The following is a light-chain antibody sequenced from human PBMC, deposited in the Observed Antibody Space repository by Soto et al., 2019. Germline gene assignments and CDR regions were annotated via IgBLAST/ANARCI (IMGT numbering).Light chain of an antibody. J-gene: IGKJ3*01. Sequence: DIVLTQSPGTLSLSPGERATLSCRASQSISSSYLAWYQQKPGQAPRRRVYGASRRAPGTPDRFSGSGSGTYFTLTISRLEPEDFAVYYCQKYGSSRFTFDPGTNVDIK. V-gene: IGKV3-20*01. CDR3: QKYGSSRFT. CDR1: QSISSSY. CDR2: GAS.